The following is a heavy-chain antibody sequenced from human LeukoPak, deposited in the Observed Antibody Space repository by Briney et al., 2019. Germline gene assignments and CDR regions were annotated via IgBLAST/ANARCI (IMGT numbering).Heavy chain of an antibody. V-gene: IGHV4-34*01. CDR3: ARAYYSTGYN. Sequence: PSETLSLTCAVYGGSFSGYYWSWIRQPPGKGLEWIGEINHSGSTNYNPSLKSRVTISVDTSKNQFSLKLSSVTAADTAVYYCARAYYSTGYNWGQGTLVTVSS. CDR2: INHSGST. J-gene: IGHJ4*02. CDR1: GGSFSGYY. D-gene: IGHD3/OR15-3a*01.